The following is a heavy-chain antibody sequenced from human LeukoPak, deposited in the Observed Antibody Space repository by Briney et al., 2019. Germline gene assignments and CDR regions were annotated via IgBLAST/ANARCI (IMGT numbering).Heavy chain of an antibody. CDR1: GFTFSNFG. CDR3: AKTGGIAAAH. CDR2: IRFDGTSE. D-gene: IGHD6-13*01. V-gene: IGHV3-30*02. J-gene: IGHJ4*02. Sequence: GGSLRLSCAASGFTFSNFGMHWVRQAPGKGLEWVAFIRFDGTSEFYAGSVKARFPISRDNSKNTLYLQMNSLRAEDTALYYCAKTGGIAAAHWGQGTLVTVSS.